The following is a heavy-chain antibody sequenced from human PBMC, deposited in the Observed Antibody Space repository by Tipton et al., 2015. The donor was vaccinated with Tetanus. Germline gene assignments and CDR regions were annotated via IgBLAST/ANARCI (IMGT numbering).Heavy chain of an antibody. CDR1: GFIFSSYG. CDR2: SWYDGTDK. V-gene: IGHV3-33*01. J-gene: IGHJ4*02. CDR3: AREADCSGGSCFSGDFDN. Sequence: CAASGFIFSSYGIHWVRQAPGKGLEWVAVSWYDGTDKYYADSVKGRFTISRDNSKNTLYLQMNSLRAEDTAVYYCAREADCSGGSCFSGDFDNWGRGTQVTVSS. D-gene: IGHD2-15*01.